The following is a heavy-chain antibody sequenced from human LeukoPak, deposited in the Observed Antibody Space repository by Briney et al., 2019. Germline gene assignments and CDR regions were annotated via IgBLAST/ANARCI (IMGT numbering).Heavy chain of an antibody. CDR1: GGSFSGYY. CDR3: ARDIQYVDWLLYGYFDN. Sequence: SETLSLTCAVYGGSFSGYYWSWIRQPPGKGLEWIGEINHSGSTNYNPSLKSRVTISVDTSKNQFSLKLSSVTAADTAVYYCARDIQYVDWLLYGYFDNWGQGTLATVSS. V-gene: IGHV4-34*01. J-gene: IGHJ4*02. D-gene: IGHD3-9*01. CDR2: INHSGST.